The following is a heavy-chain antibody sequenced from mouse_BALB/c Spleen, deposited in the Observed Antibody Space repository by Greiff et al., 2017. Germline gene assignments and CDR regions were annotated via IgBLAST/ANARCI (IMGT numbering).Heavy chain of an antibody. D-gene: IGHD3-3*01. CDR1: GFTFSSYA. CDR3: ARHRDYFDY. V-gene: IGHV5-9-3*01. Sequence: EVKVVESGGGLVKPGGSLKLSCAASGFTFSSYAMSWVRQTPEKRLEWVATISSGGSYTYYPDSVKGRFTISRDNAKNTLYLQMSSLRSEDTAMYYCARHRDYFDYWGQGTTLTVSS. CDR2: ISSGGSYT. J-gene: IGHJ2*01.